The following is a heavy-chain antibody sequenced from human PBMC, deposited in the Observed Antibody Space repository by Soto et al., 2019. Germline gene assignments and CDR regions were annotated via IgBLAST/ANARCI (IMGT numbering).Heavy chain of an antibody. CDR2: ISAYNGNT. V-gene: IGHV1-18*04. D-gene: IGHD4-4*01. CDR1: GYTFTSYG. CDR3: ARPMTTVTTGYYYYGMDV. Sequence: ASVKVSCKASGYTFTSYGISWVRQAPGQGLEWMGWISAYNGNTNYAQKLQGRVTMTTDTSTSTAYMELRSLRSDDTAVYYCARPMTTVTTGYYYYGMDVWGPGTTVTVSS. J-gene: IGHJ6*02.